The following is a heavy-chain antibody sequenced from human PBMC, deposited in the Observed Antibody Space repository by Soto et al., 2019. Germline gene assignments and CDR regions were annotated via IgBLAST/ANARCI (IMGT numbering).Heavy chain of an antibody. CDR1: GYTFTSYG. J-gene: IGHJ2*01. CDR3: ARDRRIISSSSFWYFDL. V-gene: IGHV1-18*01. CDR2: ISAYNGNT. Sequence: GASVKVSCKASGYTFTSYGISWVRQAPGQGKEWMGWISAYNGNTNYAQKLQGRVTMTTDTSTSTAYMELRSLRSDDTAVYYCARDRRIISSSSFWYFDLWGRGTLVTVS. D-gene: IGHD6-6*01.